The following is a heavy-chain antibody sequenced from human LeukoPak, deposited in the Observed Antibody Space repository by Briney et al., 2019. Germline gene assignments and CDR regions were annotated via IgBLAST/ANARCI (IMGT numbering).Heavy chain of an antibody. CDR3: SVKYYDSSGYHDY. V-gene: IGHV3-53*01. CDR2: IYSGGST. J-gene: IGHJ4*02. D-gene: IGHD3-22*01. Sequence: GGSLRVSCAASGFTVSSNYMSWVRQAPGKGLEWVSVIYSGGSTYYADSVKGRFTISRDNSKNTLYLQMNSLRAEDTAVYYCSVKYYDSSGYHDYWGQGTLVTVSS. CDR1: GFTVSSNY.